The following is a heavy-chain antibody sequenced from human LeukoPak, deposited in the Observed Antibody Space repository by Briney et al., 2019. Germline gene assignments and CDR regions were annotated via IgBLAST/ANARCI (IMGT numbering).Heavy chain of an antibody. CDR2: IYYSETT. D-gene: IGHD6-13*01. Sequence: PSETLSLTCTVSGGSIGTYSWTWIRQPPGKGLEWIGYIYYSETTNYNPSLKSRVTISVDTSKNQFSLKLSSVTAADTAVYYCARGVYIAAAQYGYWGQGTLVTVSS. CDR3: ARGVYIAAAQYGY. J-gene: IGHJ4*02. V-gene: IGHV4-59*01. CDR1: GGSIGTYS.